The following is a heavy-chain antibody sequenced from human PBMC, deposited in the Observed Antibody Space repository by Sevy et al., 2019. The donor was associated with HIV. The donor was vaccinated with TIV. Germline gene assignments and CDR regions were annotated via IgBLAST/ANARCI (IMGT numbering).Heavy chain of an antibody. V-gene: IGHV4-39*01. CDR1: GGSIVSSSHY. J-gene: IGHJ6*02. Sequence: SETLSLTCSVSGGSIVSSSHYWNWIRQPPGKGLEWIGSIYYNGHTYYNSSLKSRLTISIDTSKNQFYLTLSSVTAADTSIYYCARSAAGHEYYYGLDVWGQGATVTVSS. CDR2: IYYNGHT. CDR3: ARSAAGHEYYYGLDV. D-gene: IGHD6-13*01.